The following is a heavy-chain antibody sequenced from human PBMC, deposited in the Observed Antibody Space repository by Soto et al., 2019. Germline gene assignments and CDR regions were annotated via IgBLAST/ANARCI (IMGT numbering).Heavy chain of an antibody. CDR3: ARTSPYAPDYYYYGIDV. J-gene: IGHJ6*02. D-gene: IGHD2-2*01. V-gene: IGHV3-33*01. CDR2: IWYDGSNK. Sequence: QVQLVESGGGVVQPGRSLRRSCAASGFTFSSYGMHWVRQAPGEGLEWVAVIWYDGSNKYYADSVKGRFTISRDNSKNTLYLQMNSLRAEDTAVYYCARTSPYAPDYYYYGIDVWGQGTTVTVSS. CDR1: GFTFSSYG.